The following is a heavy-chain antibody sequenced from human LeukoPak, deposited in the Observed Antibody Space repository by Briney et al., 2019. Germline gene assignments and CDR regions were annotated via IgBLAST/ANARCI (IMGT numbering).Heavy chain of an antibody. Sequence: GSLRLSCTGSTFTFSDYAMSWFRQAPGKGLEWVSVIFSGGKTYYADSVKGRLTISRDNSKNTLYLQMNTLRAEDTVVYYCATLTGSYYFDYWGQGTLVTVSS. J-gene: IGHJ4*02. V-gene: IGHV3-53*01. CDR3: ATLTGSYYFDY. CDR2: IFSGGKT. D-gene: IGHD3-9*01. CDR1: TFTFSDYA.